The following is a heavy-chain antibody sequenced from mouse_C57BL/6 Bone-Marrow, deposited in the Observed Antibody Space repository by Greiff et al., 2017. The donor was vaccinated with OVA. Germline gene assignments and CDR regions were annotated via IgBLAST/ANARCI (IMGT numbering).Heavy chain of an antibody. Sequence: QVQLQQPGAELVKPGASVKLSCKASGYTFTSYWMQWVKQRPGQGLEWIGEIDPSDSYTNYNHKFKGKATLTVDTSSSTAYMQLSSLTAEDSAVYYCAREAYDYEGYFDYWGQGTTLTGSS. D-gene: IGHD2-4*01. CDR1: GYTFTSYW. CDR2: IDPSDSYT. J-gene: IGHJ2*01. CDR3: AREAYDYEGYFDY. V-gene: IGHV1-50*01.